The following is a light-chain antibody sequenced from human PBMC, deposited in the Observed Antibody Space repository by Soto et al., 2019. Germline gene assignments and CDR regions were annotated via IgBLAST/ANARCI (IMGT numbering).Light chain of an antibody. Sequence: DIQMTQSPSSLSASVGDRVTITCRASQSISSYLNWYQQKPGKAPKLLLYAASSLQSGVPSRFSGSGSGTDFTINISSLQPEDFATYYCQPSYSTPTTFGEGTTVPIK. CDR3: QPSYSTPTT. J-gene: IGKJ4*01. CDR1: QSISSY. V-gene: IGKV1-39*01. CDR2: AAS.